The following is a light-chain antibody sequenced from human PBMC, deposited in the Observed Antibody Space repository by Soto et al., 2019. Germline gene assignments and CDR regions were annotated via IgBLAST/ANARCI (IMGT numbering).Light chain of an antibody. CDR2: GNN. CDR3: HSHDSSLNSRV. V-gene: IGLV1-40*01. J-gene: IGLJ3*02. CDR1: SSNIGAGSD. Sequence: QSVLTQPPSVSGAPGQSVTISCTGSSSNIGAGSDVPWYQHLPGTAPKLTISGNNKRPSGVPDRFSGSNPGTSASLAITWLEADDEADYYCHSHDSSLNSRVFSGGTKLTVL.